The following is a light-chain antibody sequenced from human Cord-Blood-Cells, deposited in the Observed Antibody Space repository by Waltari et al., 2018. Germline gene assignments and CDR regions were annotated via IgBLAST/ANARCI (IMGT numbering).Light chain of an antibody. V-gene: IGKV1-9*01. CDR1: QGISSY. J-gene: IGKJ5*01. CDR2: AAS. CDR3: QQLNSYPIT. Sequence: DIQLTQSPSFLSASVGDRVTITCRASQGISSYLAWYQQKPGKVPKRLIYAASTLQSGVPSRFSGSGSGTEFTLTISSLQPEDFATYYCQQLNSYPITFGQGTRLEIK.